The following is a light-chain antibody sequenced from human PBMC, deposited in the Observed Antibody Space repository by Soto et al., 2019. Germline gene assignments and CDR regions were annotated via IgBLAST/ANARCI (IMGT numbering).Light chain of an antibody. V-gene: IGLV1-44*01. CDR2: SNN. Sequence: QSVLTQPPSASGTPGQRVTISCSGSSSNIGSNTVNWYQQLPGTAPKLLIFSNNQRPPGVPDRFSGSKSGTSASLAISGLQSEDEADYYCAAWDDSLNGRVFGTGTKLTVL. CDR3: AAWDDSLNGRV. J-gene: IGLJ1*01. CDR1: SSNIGSNT.